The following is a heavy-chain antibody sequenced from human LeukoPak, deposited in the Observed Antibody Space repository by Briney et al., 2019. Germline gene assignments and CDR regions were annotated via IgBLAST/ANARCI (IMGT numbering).Heavy chain of an antibody. V-gene: IGHV4-34*01. CDR1: GGSFSGYY. J-gene: IGHJ4*02. CDR3: ARGASHSTSRGIIDY. CDR2: INHSGST. Sequence: SETLSLTCAVYGGSFSGYYWSWIRQPPGKGLEWIGEINHSGSTNYNPSLKSRVTISVDTSKNQFSLKLSSVTAADTAVYYCARGASHSTSRGIIDYWGQGTLVTVSS. D-gene: IGHD6-6*01.